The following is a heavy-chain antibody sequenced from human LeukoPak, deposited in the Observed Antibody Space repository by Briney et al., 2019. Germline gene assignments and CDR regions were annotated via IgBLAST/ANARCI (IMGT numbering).Heavy chain of an antibody. CDR1: GYSISSGYY. J-gene: IGHJ4*02. CDR3: ARQIWTTVTGYIDY. Sequence: SETLSLTCAVSGYSISSGYYWGWIRQPPGKGLEWIGSIYHSGSTYYNPSLMSRATISVDTSKNQFSLKLSSVTAADTAVYYRARQIWTTVTGYIDYWGQGTLVTVSS. CDR2: IYHSGST. D-gene: IGHD4-17*01. V-gene: IGHV4-38-2*01.